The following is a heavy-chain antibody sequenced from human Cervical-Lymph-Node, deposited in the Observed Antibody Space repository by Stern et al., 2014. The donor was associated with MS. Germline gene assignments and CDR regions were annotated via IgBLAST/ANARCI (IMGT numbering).Heavy chain of an antibody. CDR2: IYSRGSA. CDR1: GGSIGSTSDH. CDR3: ARQRASRDNLSMVRRLIITGMDV. D-gene: IGHD3-10*01. Sequence: QLQLQESGPGLVKPSETLSLTCTVSGGSIGSTSDHWVWIRQPPGKGLEWIGRIYSRGSASYNASLKRLVPISLDTSKNHFSLKLGSVTAADTAVYYCARQRASRDNLSMVRRLIITGMDVWGQGTTVTVSS. V-gene: IGHV4-39*01. J-gene: IGHJ6*02.